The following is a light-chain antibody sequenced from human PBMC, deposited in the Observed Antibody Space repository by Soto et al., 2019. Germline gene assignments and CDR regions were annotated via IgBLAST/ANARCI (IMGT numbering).Light chain of an antibody. Sequence: QSVLTQPPSASETPGRRVTISCSGGSSNIGSNSVNWYQHLPGTAPKLLIYSDTQRPSGVPDRFSGSKTGTSASLAIRGLQSEDEPDYYCATWDDSLSGWLFGGGTKVTVL. CDR1: SSNIGSNS. CDR3: ATWDDSLSGWL. J-gene: IGLJ3*02. CDR2: SDT. V-gene: IGLV1-44*01.